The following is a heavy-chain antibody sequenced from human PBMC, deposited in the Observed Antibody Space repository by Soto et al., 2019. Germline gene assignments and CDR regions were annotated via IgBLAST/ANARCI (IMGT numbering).Heavy chain of an antibody. V-gene: IGHV3-23*01. CDR2: ISASGGGT. Sequence: EVHLLESGGGLVQPGGSLRLSCAASGFTFSNYAMTWVRRAPGKGLEWVSSISASGGGTFYADSVKGRFIISRDSSKNTLYLQMNSLRVEDTAVYYCAKSHTATTSCYGSWGQGTLVTVSS. D-gene: IGHD2-2*01. J-gene: IGHJ5*02. CDR3: AKSHTATTSCYGS. CDR1: GFTFSNYA.